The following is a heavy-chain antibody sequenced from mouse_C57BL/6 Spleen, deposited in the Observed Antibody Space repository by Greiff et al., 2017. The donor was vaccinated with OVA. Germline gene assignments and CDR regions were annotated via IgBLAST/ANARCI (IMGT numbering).Heavy chain of an antibody. D-gene: IGHD1-1*02. J-gene: IGHJ4*01. Sequence: VQLQQSGAELVRPGASVKLSCTASGFNIKDDYMHWVKQRPEQGLEWIGWIDPANGDTEYASKFQGKATITADTSSNTAYLQRSSLTSEDTDVYYCTTRWALSMDYWGQGTSVTVSS. CDR3: TTRWALSMDY. CDR1: GFNIKDDY. V-gene: IGHV14-4*01. CDR2: IDPANGDT.